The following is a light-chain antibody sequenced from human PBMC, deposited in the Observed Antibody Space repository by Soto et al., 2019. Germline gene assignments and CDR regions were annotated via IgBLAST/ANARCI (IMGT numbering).Light chain of an antibody. CDR3: SSYSSSDTLV. CDR2: DVR. V-gene: IGLV2-14*03. Sequence: QSALTQPASVSGSPGQSITISCTGTSSDVGGHNFVSWYQQHPGRAPKLMIYDVRNRPSGVSNRFSCSKSANTASLVISGLQAEDEADYYCSSYSSSDTLVFGGGTKVTVL. CDR1: SSDVGGHNF. J-gene: IGLJ2*01.